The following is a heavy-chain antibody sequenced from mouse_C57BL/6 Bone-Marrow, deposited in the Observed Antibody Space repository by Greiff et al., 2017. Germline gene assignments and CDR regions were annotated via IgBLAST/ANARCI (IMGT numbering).Heavy chain of an antibody. CDR1: GYTFTGYW. CDR2: ILPGSGST. Sequence: QVQLQQSGAELMKPGASVKLSCKATGYTFTGYWIEWVKQRPGHGLEWIGEILPGSGSTNYNEKFKGKATFPADTSSNTAYMQISSLTTEDSAIYYCAIEATWAMDYWGQGTSVTVSS. J-gene: IGHJ4*01. D-gene: IGHD3-2*02. V-gene: IGHV1-9*01. CDR3: AIEATWAMDY.